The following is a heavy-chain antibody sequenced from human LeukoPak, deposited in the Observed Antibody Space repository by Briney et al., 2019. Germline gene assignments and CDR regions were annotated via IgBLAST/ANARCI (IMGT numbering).Heavy chain of an antibody. Sequence: ASVKVSCKASGYTSTSYGISWVRQAPGQGLEWMGWISAYNGNTNYAQKLQGRVTMTTDTSTSTAYMELRSLRSDGTAVYYCARDRDRNYIKAAAEFVSVGFGPWGQGTLVTVSS. CDR2: ISAYNGNT. CDR3: ARDRDRNYIKAAAEFVSVGFGP. D-gene: IGHD6-13*01. CDR1: GYTSTSYG. V-gene: IGHV1-18*04. J-gene: IGHJ5*02.